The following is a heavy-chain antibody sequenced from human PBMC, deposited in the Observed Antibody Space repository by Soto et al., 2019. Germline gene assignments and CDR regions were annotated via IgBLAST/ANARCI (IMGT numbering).Heavy chain of an antibody. Sequence: ASVKVSCKASGYTFTSYDINWVRQATGQGLEWMGWMNPNSGNTGYAQKFQGRVTMTRNTSISTAYMELSSLRSEDTAVYYCASEGAVAGTAPFDYWGQGTLVTVSS. CDR1: GYTFTSYD. J-gene: IGHJ4*02. CDR3: ASEGAVAGTAPFDY. CDR2: MNPNSGNT. D-gene: IGHD6-19*01. V-gene: IGHV1-8*01.